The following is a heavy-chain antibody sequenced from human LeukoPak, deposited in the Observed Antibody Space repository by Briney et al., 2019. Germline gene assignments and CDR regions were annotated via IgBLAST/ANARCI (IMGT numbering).Heavy chain of an antibody. CDR2: IKEDGSEK. Sequence: GRSLRLSCAASGFTFSGYWMTWVRQAPGKGLEYVVNIKEDGSEKYYVDSVKGRFTTSRDNTKNSLYLQMSSLRGDDTAVYYCVRDCGFHTFDYWGQGTLVTVSS. D-gene: IGHD2-21*01. CDR1: GFTFSGYW. V-gene: IGHV3-7*05. J-gene: IGHJ4*02. CDR3: VRDCGFHTFDY.